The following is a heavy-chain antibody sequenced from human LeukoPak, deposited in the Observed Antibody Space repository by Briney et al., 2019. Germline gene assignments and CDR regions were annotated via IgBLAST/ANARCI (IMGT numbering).Heavy chain of an antibody. V-gene: IGHV4-4*02. D-gene: IGHD2-15*01. CDR1: GGSISSSNW. CDR3: ARRGWPGNLEGYFQH. CDR2: IYHSGST. Sequence: PSGTLSLTCAVSGGSISSSNWWSWVRQPPGKGLEWIGEIYHSGSTNYNPSLKSRVTISVDKSKNQFSLKLSSVTAADTAVYYCARRGWPGNLEGYFQHWGQGTLVTVSS. J-gene: IGHJ1*01.